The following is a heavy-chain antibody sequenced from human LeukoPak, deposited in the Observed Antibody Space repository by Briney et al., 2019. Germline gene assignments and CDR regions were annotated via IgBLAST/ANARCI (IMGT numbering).Heavy chain of an antibody. CDR2: IYYSGST. V-gene: IGHV4-59*11. CDR3: ARGGNRYRYDY. CDR1: AGSISSHY. J-gene: IGHJ4*02. D-gene: IGHD1-14*01. Sequence: PSETLSLTCTVSAGSISSHYWSWIRQPPGKGLEWIGYIYYSGSTNYNPSLKSRVTMSLDTSKNQFSLKLRSVTAADTAVYYCARGGNRYRYDYWGQGTLVTVSS.